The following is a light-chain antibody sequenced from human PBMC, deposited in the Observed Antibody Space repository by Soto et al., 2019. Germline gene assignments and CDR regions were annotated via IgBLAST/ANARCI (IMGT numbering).Light chain of an antibody. CDR3: CSYVGSYTYV. V-gene: IGLV2-11*01. J-gene: IGLJ1*01. CDR2: DVS. Sequence: QSVLTQPRSVSGSPGQSVTISCTGTSSDVGGYNYVSWHQQHPGKAPKLMIYDVSKRPSGVPDRFSGSKSGNTASLTISGPQAEDEADYYCCSYVGSYTYVFGTGTKVTVL. CDR1: SSDVGGYNY.